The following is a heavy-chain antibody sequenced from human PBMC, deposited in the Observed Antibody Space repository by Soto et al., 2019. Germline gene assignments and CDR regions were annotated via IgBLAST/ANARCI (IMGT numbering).Heavy chain of an antibody. CDR3: ARGGQVVVVTAALDY. Sequence: QVQLMQSGAEVKKPGASVKVSCKASGDTFTEYYIHWVRQAPGQGLEWMGTVNPSGGHTTYAQHFLGRVTXTXXXAXXQLYMELTSLTSEDTAVYYCARGGQVVVVTAALDYWGQGTLVTVSS. CDR1: GDTFTEYY. D-gene: IGHD2-21*02. V-gene: IGHV1-46*01. CDR2: VNPSGGHT. J-gene: IGHJ4*02.